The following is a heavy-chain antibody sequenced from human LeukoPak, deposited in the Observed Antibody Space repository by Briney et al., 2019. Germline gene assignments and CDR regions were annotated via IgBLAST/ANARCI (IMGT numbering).Heavy chain of an antibody. D-gene: IGHD3-3*01. CDR2: IYYSGST. V-gene: IGHV4-4*02. J-gene: IGHJ5*02. Sequence: PSGTLSLTCAVSGGSISSSNWWSWVRQPPGKGLEWIGYIYYSGSTYYNPSLKSRVTISVDTSKNQFSLKLSSVTAADTAVYYCARLMYYDFWSGYYTSSDWFDPWGQGTLVTVSS. CDR3: ARLMYYDFWSGYYTSSDWFDP. CDR1: GGSISSSNW.